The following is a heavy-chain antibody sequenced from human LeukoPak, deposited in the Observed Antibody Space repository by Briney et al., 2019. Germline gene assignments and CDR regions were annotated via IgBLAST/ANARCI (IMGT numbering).Heavy chain of an antibody. V-gene: IGHV4-59*08. CDR1: GGSISTYY. CDR2: IYYSGSS. Sequence: SETLSLTCTISGGSISTYYWSWIRQSPGQGLEWIGYIYYSGSSSYNPALESRVTISVDTSKNQFSLKLSSVTAADAAMYYCARLTLGYCSGGTCEHFDNWGQGTLVTASS. D-gene: IGHD2-15*01. J-gene: IGHJ4*02. CDR3: ARLTLGYCSGGTCEHFDN.